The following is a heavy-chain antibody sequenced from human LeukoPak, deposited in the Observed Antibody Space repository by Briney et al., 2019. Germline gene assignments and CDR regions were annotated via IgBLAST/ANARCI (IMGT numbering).Heavy chain of an antibody. J-gene: IGHJ6*03. D-gene: IGHD3-3*01. CDR2: IYTSRST. V-gene: IGHV4-4*07. CDR1: GGSISSYY. Sequence: PSETLSLTCTVSGGSISSYYWSWIRQPAGKGLEWIGRIYTSRSTNYNPSLKSRVTISVDKSKNQFSLKLSSVTAADTAVYYCARDRSGTIFGGNYMDVWGKGTTVTVSS. CDR3: ARDRSGTIFGGNYMDV.